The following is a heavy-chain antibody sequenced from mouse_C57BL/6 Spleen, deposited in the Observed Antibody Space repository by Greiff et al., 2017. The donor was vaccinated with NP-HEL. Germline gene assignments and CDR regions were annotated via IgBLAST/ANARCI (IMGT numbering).Heavy chain of an antibody. D-gene: IGHD1-1*01. Sequence: EVQLQQSGPELVKPGASVKIPCKASGYTFTDYNMDWVKQSHGKSLEWIGDINPNNGGTIYNQKFKGKATLTVDKSSSTAYMELRSLTSEDTAVYYCARSPRYSGSRYYFDYWGQGTTLTVSS. V-gene: IGHV1-18*01. CDR1: GYTFTDYN. J-gene: IGHJ2*01. CDR2: INPNNGGT. CDR3: ARSPRYSGSRYYFDY.